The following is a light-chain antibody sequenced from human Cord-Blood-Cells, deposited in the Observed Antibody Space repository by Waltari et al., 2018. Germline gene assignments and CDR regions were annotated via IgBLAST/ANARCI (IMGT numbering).Light chain of an antibody. CDR1: QGISSY. Sequence: AIRMTQYPSSFSASTGDRATITCRASQGISSYLAWYQQKPGKAPKLLIYAASTLQSGVPSRFSGSGSGTDFTLTISCLQSEDFATYYCQQYYSYPPTFGQGTRLEIK. CDR2: AAS. CDR3: QQYYSYPPT. V-gene: IGKV1-8*01. J-gene: IGKJ5*01.